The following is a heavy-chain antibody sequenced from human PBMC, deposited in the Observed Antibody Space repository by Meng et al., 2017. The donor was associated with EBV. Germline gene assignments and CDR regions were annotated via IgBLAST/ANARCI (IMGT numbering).Heavy chain of an antibody. V-gene: IGHV1-18*01. J-gene: IGHJ4*02. CDR2: ISAYNGNT. CDR3: ARGTYNGYSGYEWDFDY. Sequence: QVQLVQSGAEVKKPXXSVEVSGKAXGYTFTSYGISWVRQAPGQGLEWMGWISAYNGNTNYAQKLQGRVTMTTDTSTSTAYMELRSLRSDDTAVYYCARGTYNGYSGYEWDFDYWGQGTLVTVSS. CDR1: GYTFTSYG. D-gene: IGHD5-12*01.